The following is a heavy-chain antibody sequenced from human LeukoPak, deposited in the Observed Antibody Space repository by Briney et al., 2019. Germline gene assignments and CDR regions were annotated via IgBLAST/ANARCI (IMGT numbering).Heavy chain of an antibody. CDR3: AGRRRGEFDY. CDR2: IYYSGST. Sequence: PSETLSLTCTVSGGSISSYYWSWIRQPPGKGLEWIGYIYYSGSTNYNPSLKSRVTISVDTSKNQFSLKLSSVTAADTAVYYCAGRRRGEFDYWGQGTLVTVSS. D-gene: IGHD3-10*01. V-gene: IGHV4-59*08. J-gene: IGHJ4*02. CDR1: GGSISSYY.